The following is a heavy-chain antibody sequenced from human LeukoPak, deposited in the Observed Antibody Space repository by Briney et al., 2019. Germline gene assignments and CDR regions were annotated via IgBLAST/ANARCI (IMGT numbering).Heavy chain of an antibody. CDR3: ATKGGNSNHYYYYMDV. D-gene: IGHD4-23*01. CDR1: GYTFTSYD. CDR2: MNPNSGNT. J-gene: IGHJ6*03. V-gene: IGHV1-8*01. Sequence: ASVKVSCKASGYTFTSYDINWVRQATGQGLEWMGWMNPNSGNTGYAQKFQGRVTMTRNTSISTAYMELSSLRSEDTAVYYCATKGGNSNHYYYYMDVWGKGTTVTVSS.